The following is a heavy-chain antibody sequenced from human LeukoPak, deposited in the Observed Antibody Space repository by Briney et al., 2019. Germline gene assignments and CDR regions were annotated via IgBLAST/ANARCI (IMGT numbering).Heavy chain of an antibody. D-gene: IGHD3-10*01. Sequence: ASVKVSCKASGYTFTGYYMHWVRQAPGQGLEWMGWINPNSGGTNYAQKFQGRVTMTRDTSISTAYMELSRLSSDDTAVYYCARDRDLWSMLYWYFDLWGRGTLVTVSS. CDR3: ARDRDLWSMLYWYFDL. CDR1: GYTFTGYY. CDR2: INPNSGGT. J-gene: IGHJ2*01. V-gene: IGHV1-2*02.